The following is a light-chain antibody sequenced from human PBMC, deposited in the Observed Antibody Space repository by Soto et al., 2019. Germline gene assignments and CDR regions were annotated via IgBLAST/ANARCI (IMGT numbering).Light chain of an antibody. Sequence: EIVMTQSPATLSVSPGEGATLSCRASQSVSSKLAWYQQKPGQAPRLLIYGASTRATGIPARFSGSGSGTEFTLIISSLQSEDSAVYYWQQYNSWLWTFGQGTKVDI. J-gene: IGKJ1*01. CDR1: QSVSSK. CDR3: QQYNSWLWT. CDR2: GAS. V-gene: IGKV3-15*01.